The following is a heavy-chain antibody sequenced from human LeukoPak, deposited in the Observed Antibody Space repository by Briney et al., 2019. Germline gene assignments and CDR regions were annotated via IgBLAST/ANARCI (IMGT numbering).Heavy chain of an antibody. J-gene: IGHJ2*01. D-gene: IGHD6-13*01. CDR2: IDTSGNT. Sequence: SETLSLTCTVSGGSISSGLYYWSWIRQPAGKGLEWIGRIDTSGNTNYKPSLKSRVTMSVDTSKNQFSLKLSSVTAADTAVYYCARVSSSWYQDWYFDLWGRGTLVTVSS. V-gene: IGHV4-61*02. CDR3: ARVSSSWYQDWYFDL. CDR1: GGSISSGLYY.